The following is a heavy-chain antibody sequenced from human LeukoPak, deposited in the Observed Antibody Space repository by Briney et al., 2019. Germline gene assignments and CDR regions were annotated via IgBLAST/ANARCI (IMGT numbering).Heavy chain of an antibody. CDR3: ARGRAYDFWSGPHYYYYMDV. CDR1: GSSISSSSDY. D-gene: IGHD3-3*01. CDR2: IYYSGRT. Sequence: SETLSLTCSVSGSSISSSSDYWGWIRQPPGKGLEWIGSIYYSGRTYYNLSLKSRVTMSVDTSKNQFSLKLSSVTAADTAVYYCARGRAYDFWSGPHYYYYMDVWGKGTTVTVSS. J-gene: IGHJ6*03. V-gene: IGHV4-39*01.